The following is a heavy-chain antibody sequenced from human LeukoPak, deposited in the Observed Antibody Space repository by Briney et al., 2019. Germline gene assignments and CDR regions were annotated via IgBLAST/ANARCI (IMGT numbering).Heavy chain of an antibody. J-gene: IGHJ3*02. CDR3: ARGRFLDAFDI. V-gene: IGHV4-59*01. CDR2: IYYSGST. Sequence: SETLSLTCTVSGGSISSYYWSWIRQPPGKGLEWIGYIYYSGSTKYKPSLKSRVTISVDTSKNQLSLKLSSVTAADTAVYYCARGRFLDAFDIWGQGTMVTVSS. CDR1: GGSISSYY. D-gene: IGHD3-3*01.